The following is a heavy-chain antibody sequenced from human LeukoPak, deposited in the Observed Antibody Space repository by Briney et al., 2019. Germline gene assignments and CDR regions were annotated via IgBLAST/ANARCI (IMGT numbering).Heavy chain of an antibody. J-gene: IGHJ1*01. Sequence: SETLSLTCAVYGGSFSGYYWSWIRQLPGKGLEWIGEINHSGSTNYNPSLKSRVTISVDTSKNQFSLKLSSVTAADTAVYYCARDIRVLGPRFRYFQHWGQGTLVTVSS. CDR1: GGSFSGYY. D-gene: IGHD3-16*01. CDR3: ARDIRVLGPRFRYFQH. CDR2: INHSGST. V-gene: IGHV4-34*01.